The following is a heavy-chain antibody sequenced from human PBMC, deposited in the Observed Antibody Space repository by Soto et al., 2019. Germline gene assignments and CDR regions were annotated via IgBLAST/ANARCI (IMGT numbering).Heavy chain of an antibody. CDR2: IYYSGST. V-gene: IGHV4-31*03. Sequence: SETLSLTCTVSGGSISSGGYYWSWIRQHPGKGLEWIGYIYYSGSTYYNPSLKSRVTISVDTSKNQFSLKLSSVTAADTAVYYCAGYIAAAGIGEGWFDPWGQGTLVTVSS. J-gene: IGHJ5*02. D-gene: IGHD6-13*01. CDR1: GGSISSGGYY. CDR3: AGYIAAAGIGEGWFDP.